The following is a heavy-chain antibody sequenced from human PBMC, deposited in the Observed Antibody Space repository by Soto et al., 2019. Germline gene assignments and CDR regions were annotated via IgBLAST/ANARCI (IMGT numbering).Heavy chain of an antibody. J-gene: IGHJ4*02. CDR3: AKWGKYSSGWYG. V-gene: IGHV3-30*18. CDR1: GLTFSSYG. Sequence: RGSLRLSCAASGLTFSSYGRHWVRQAPGKGLEWVAVISYDGSNKYYADSVKGRFTISRDNSKNTLYLQMNSLRAEDTAVYYCAKWGKYSSGWYGWGQGTLVTVSS. CDR2: ISYDGSNK. D-gene: IGHD6-19*01.